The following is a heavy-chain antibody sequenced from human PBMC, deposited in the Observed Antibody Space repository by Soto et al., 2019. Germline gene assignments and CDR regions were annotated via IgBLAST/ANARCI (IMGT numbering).Heavy chain of an antibody. CDR2: ISYTGDT. J-gene: IGHJ5*02. CDR3: ARIVVGATVDL. CDR1: GDSVSSDRYF. Sequence: SLTCSVSGDSVSSDRYFWTWIRQPPGKGLEWIAYISYTGDTNYNPSLKSRVTISVDTSRNQFSLTLTSVTAADTAVYFCARIVVGATVDLWGQGSLVTV. V-gene: IGHV4-61*01. D-gene: IGHD1-26*01.